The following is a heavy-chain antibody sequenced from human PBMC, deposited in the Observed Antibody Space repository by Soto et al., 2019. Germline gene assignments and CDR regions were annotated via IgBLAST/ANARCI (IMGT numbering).Heavy chain of an antibody. V-gene: IGHV3-33*01. J-gene: IGHJ4*02. Sequence: QVQLVESGGGVVQPGRSLRLSCAASGFTFSSYGMHWVRQAPGKGLEWVAVIWYDGSNKYYADSVKGRFTISRDNSKNPQDLQMNSLRAEDTAVYYCATGGYYDSSGYYRPFDYWGQGTLVTVSS. CDR3: ATGGYYDSSGYYRPFDY. CDR1: GFTFSSYG. CDR2: IWYDGSNK. D-gene: IGHD3-22*01.